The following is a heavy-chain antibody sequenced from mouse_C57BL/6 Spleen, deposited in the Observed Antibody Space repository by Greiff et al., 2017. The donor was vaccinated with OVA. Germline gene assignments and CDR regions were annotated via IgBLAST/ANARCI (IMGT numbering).Heavy chain of an antibody. Sequence: QVQLQQSGPELVKPGASVKLSCKASGYAFSSSWMNWVKQRPGQGLEWIGRIYPGDGDTNYNGKFKGKATLTADKSSSTAYMQLSRLTSEDSWVYCGASGDYGDEAGFADWGQGTLVTVSA. CDR2: IYPGDGDT. D-gene: IGHD2-13*01. CDR1: GYAFSSSW. V-gene: IGHV1-82*01. CDR3: ASGDYGDEAGFAD. J-gene: IGHJ3*01.